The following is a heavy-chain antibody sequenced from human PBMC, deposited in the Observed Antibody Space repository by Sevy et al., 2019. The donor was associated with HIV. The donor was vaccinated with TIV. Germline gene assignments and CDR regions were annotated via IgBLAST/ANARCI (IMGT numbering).Heavy chain of an antibody. J-gene: IGHJ6*02. Sequence: ASVKVSCKACGYTFSDNGYYVHWVRQAPGQGLEWMGWINPKSGATNYAQKFQGRVTMTRDTSVSTANMELSRLRSGDTAVYYCARESYDFWTGPVDYDYGMDVWGQGTTVTVSS. V-gene: IGHV1-2*02. CDR2: INPKSGAT. CDR3: ARESYDFWTGPVDYDYGMDV. D-gene: IGHD3-3*01. CDR1: GYTFSDNGYY.